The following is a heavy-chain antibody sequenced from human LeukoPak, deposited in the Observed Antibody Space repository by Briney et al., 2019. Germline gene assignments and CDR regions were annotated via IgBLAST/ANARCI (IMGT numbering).Heavy chain of an antibody. D-gene: IGHD3-16*01. J-gene: IGHJ5*02. Sequence: SVKVSCKASGGTFSSYAISWVRQAPGQGLGWMGGIIPIFGTANYAQKFQGRVTITADESTSTAYMELSSLRSEDTAVYYCARDGVDYQNWFDPWGQGTLVTVSS. CDR3: ARDGVDYQNWFDP. V-gene: IGHV1-69*13. CDR2: IIPIFGTA. CDR1: GGTFSSYA.